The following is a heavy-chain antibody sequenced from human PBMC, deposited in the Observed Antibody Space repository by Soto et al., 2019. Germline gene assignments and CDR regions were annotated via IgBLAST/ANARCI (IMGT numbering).Heavy chain of an antibody. CDR2: IIPIFGTA. CDR3: ARDGGAYCGGDCYEYYFDY. J-gene: IGHJ4*02. Sequence: QVQLVQSGAEVKKPGSSVKVSCKASGGTFSSYAISWVRQAPGQGLEWMAGIIPIFGTANYAQKFQGRVTITADESTSTAYMERSSLRSEDTAVYYCARDGGAYCGGDCYEYYFDYCGQGTLVTVSS. V-gene: IGHV1-69*01. D-gene: IGHD2-21*02. CDR1: GGTFSSYA.